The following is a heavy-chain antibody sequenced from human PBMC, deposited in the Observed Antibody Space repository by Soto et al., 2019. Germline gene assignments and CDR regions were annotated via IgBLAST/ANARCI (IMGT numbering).Heavy chain of an antibody. D-gene: IGHD4-17*01. Sequence: GGSLRLSCAASGFTFSSYWMSWVRQAPGKGLEWVANIKQDGSEKYYVDSVKGRFTISRDNAKNSLYLQMNSLRAEDTAVYYCARDRTMTTVTKRKFDAFDIWGQGTMVTVSS. CDR2: IKQDGSEK. J-gene: IGHJ3*02. V-gene: IGHV3-7*01. CDR3: ARDRTMTTVTKRKFDAFDI. CDR1: GFTFSSYW.